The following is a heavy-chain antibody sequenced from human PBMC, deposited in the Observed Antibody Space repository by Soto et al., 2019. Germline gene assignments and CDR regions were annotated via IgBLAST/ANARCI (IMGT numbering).Heavy chain of an antibody. CDR1: GFTFSGNW. V-gene: IGHV3-74*01. D-gene: IGHD3-16*01. CDR2: VHRDGSST. J-gene: IGHJ4*02. CDR3: ARGAGYDYYVDY. Sequence: EVQLVESGGDLVQPGGSLRLSCAASGFTFSGNWMHWVRQAPGKGLVWVARVHRDGSSTSYADSVKGRFTISRDNAKNTVYLQMNRRRAEDTAVYYCARGAGYDYYVDYWGQGTLVTVSS.